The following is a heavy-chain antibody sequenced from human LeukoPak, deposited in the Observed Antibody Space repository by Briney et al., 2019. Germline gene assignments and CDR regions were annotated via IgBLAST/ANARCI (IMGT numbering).Heavy chain of an antibody. Sequence: SETLSLTCTVSGVSISTYHCTWIRQPAGQGLEWIGRISGSGNTIYNPALKSRVTMSLDMSNNHFSLKMSSVTAADTAVYYCARDRGSDGSDQLDPWGQGILVIVSS. D-gene: IGHD3-10*01. CDR3: ARDRGSDGSDQLDP. J-gene: IGHJ5*02. CDR1: GVSISTYH. CDR2: ISGSGNT. V-gene: IGHV4-4*07.